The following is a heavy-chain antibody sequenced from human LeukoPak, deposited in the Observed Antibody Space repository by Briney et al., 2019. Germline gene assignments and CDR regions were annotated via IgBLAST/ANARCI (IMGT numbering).Heavy chain of an antibody. CDR2: ISGSGGNT. CDR1: RFTFNNYA. CDR3: ARGRPHGNDY. J-gene: IGHJ4*02. D-gene: IGHD4-23*01. V-gene: IGHV3-23*01. Sequence: GGSLRLSCAASRFTFNNYAMSWVRQAPGKGLEWVSAISGSGGNTYYTDSVKGRFTISRDNSKNTLYLQMNSLRVEDTAVYYCARGRPHGNDYWGQGTLVTVSS.